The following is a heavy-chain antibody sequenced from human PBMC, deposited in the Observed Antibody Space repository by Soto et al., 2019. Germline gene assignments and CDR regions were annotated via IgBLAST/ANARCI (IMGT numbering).Heavy chain of an antibody. V-gene: IGHV3-23*01. CDR2: ISGSGGST. D-gene: IGHD3-22*01. J-gene: IGHJ4*02. Sequence: GGSLRLSCAASGFTFSSYAMSWVRQAPGKGLEWVSAISGSGGSTYYADSVKGRFTISRDNSKNTLYLQMNSLRAEDTAVYYCAKAYYYDSSGYYGYYFDYWGQGTLVTVSS. CDR3: AKAYYYDSSGYYGYYFDY. CDR1: GFTFSSYA.